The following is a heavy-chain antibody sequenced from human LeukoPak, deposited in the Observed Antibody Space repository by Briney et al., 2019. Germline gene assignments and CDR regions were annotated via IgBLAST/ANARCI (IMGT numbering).Heavy chain of an antibody. Sequence: TGGSLRLSCVASGFTFSSYEMNWVRQAPGKGLEWVSYMSSSGKSIFYADSVKGRFTISRDNAENSLYLQMNGLRDEDTAVYYCARYTNGFDYWGQGTLVTVSS. J-gene: IGHJ4*02. CDR3: ARYTNGFDY. V-gene: IGHV3-48*03. CDR1: GFTFSSYE. CDR2: MSSSGKSI. D-gene: IGHD1-1*01.